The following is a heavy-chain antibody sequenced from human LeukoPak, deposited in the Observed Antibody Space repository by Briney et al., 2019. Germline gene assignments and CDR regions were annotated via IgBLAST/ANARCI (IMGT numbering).Heavy chain of an antibody. V-gene: IGHV5-51*01. CDR3: ARHSRYCSGGSCYYNWFDP. CDR1: EYSFPNYC. CDR2: IYPDDSDT. J-gene: IGHJ5*02. D-gene: IGHD2-15*01. Sequence: GESLKISCKHSEYSFPNYCIGWVRQMPGKGLEWMGIIYPDDSDTRYSPSFQGQVTISADKSISTAYLQWSSLKASDTAMYYCARHSRYCSGGSCYYNWFDPWGQGTLVTVSS.